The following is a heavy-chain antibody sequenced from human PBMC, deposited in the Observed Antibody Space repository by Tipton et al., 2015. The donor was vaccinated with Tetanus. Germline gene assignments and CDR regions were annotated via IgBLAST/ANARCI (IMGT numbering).Heavy chain of an antibody. CDR1: GFTFSSYA. CDR2: ISWNSGTI. D-gene: IGHD5-12*01. V-gene: IGHV3-23*01. CDR3: AKDNGRSGYDYDDY. Sequence: SLRLSCAASGFTFSSYAMSWVRQAPGKGLEWVSGISWNSGTIDYADSVKGRFTISRDNSKNTLYLQMNSLRAEDTAVYYCAKDNGRSGYDYDDYWGQGTLVTVSS. J-gene: IGHJ4*02.